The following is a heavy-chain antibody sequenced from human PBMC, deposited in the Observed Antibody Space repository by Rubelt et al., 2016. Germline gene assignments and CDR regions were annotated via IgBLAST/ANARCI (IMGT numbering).Heavy chain of an antibody. CDR2: IYHTGST. D-gene: IGHD3-22*01. V-gene: IGHV4-61*01. Sequence: QVQLQESGPGLVKPSETLSLTCTVSGGSVSSDSYFWSWIRQPPGKGLEWIGYIYHTGSTNYNSSLKSRVTVSIETSKNQVSLKRSSLTAADTAGYYCARTDYYDSSGHVDYWGQGTLVTVSS. CDR1: GGSVSSDSYF. CDR3: ARTDYYDSSGHVDY. J-gene: IGHJ4*02.